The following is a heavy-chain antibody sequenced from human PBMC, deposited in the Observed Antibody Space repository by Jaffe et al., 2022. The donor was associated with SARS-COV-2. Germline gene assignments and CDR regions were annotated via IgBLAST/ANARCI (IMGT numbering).Heavy chain of an antibody. D-gene: IGHD5-12*01. CDR3: VRPMVASVNWFDP. CDR1: GFTFSSYW. CDR2: ISSDGSTT. Sequence: EVQLVESGGGLVEPGGSLRLSCAASGFTFSSYWMHWVRQAPGKGLVWVSRISSDGSTTTYADSVKGRFTISRDNAKNTLYLQMNSLRAEDTAVYYCVRPMVASVNWFDPWGQGTLVTVSS. V-gene: IGHV3-74*01. J-gene: IGHJ5*02.